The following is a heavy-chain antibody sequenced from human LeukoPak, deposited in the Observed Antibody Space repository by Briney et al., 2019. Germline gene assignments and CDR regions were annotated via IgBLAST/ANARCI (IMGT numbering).Heavy chain of an antibody. V-gene: IGHV4-4*07. D-gene: IGHD6-13*01. J-gene: IGHJ4*02. CDR1: GGSISSYY. CDR2: IYSSGST. CDR3: ARLKPRIAAADY. Sequence: SETLSLTCTVSGGSISSYYWSWIRQPAGKGLEWIGRIYSSGSTNFNPSVKSRVTMSVDTSKNQFSLKLSSVTAADTAVYYCARLKPRIAAADYWGQGTLVTVSS.